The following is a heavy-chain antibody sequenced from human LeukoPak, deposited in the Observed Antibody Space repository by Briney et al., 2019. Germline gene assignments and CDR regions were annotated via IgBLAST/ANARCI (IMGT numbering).Heavy chain of an antibody. CDR3: ATGAYCDH. CDR1: GFTFSRYG. J-gene: IGHJ4*02. CDR2: ISDTGDST. Sequence: GGTLRLSCAASGFTFSRYGMTWVRQAPGKGLEWVSTISDTGDSTYYADSVKGRFTISRDNSENTLYLQMNGLRAEDTAIYFYATGAYCDHWGQGTLVTVSS. V-gene: IGHV3-23*01.